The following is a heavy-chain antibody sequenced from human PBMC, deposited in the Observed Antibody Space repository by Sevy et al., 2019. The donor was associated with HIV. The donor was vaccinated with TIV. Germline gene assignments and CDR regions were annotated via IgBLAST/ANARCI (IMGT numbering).Heavy chain of an antibody. Sequence: GGSLRLSCAVSGFTVSSNCMNWVRQAPGKGLEWVSVIYTDGSTYYADSVKGRFTISRHNSENTLSLQMNSLRVEDTAVYYCARTRHYYDSSGYYQWDVFDIWGQGTMVTVSS. V-gene: IGHV3-53*04. J-gene: IGHJ3*02. CDR2: IYTDGST. D-gene: IGHD3-22*01. CDR1: GFTVSSNC. CDR3: ARTRHYYDSSGYYQWDVFDI.